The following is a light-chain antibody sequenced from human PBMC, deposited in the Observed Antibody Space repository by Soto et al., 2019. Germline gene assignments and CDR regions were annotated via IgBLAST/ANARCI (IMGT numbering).Light chain of an antibody. CDR2: GAS. CDR1: QSVSSSY. CDR3: QQREA. V-gene: IGKV3-20*01. Sequence: EIVLTQSPGTLSLSPGERATLSCRASQSVSSSYLAWYQQKPGQAPRLLIYGASSRATGIPDRFSGSGSGTDFTLTISSLEPEDFAVYYCQQREAFGQGTKVEIK. J-gene: IGKJ1*01.